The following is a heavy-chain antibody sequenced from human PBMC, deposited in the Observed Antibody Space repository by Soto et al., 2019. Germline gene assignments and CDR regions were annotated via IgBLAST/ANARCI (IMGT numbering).Heavy chain of an antibody. CDR2: ISGSGSTI. CDR3: ARSKYIDY. Sequence: PGGSLRLSCVVSGFTFSSYNMNWVRQAPGKGLEWVTYISGSGSTIYYADSVKGRFTISGDNVKNSLYLQMNSLRDEDTAVYYCARSKYIDYWGQGTLVTVSS. J-gene: IGHJ4*02. CDR1: GFTFSSYN. V-gene: IGHV3-48*02. D-gene: IGHD4-4*01.